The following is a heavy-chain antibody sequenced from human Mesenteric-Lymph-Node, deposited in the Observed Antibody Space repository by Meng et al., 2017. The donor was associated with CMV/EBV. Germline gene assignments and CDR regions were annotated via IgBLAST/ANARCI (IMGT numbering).Heavy chain of an antibody. CDR1: GFTFSSYS. J-gene: IGHJ4*02. CDR3: ARAGGGLAWGY. CDR2: ISSSSSYI. Sequence: GGSLRLSCAASGFTFSSYSMNWVRQAPGKGLEWVSSISSSSSYIYYADSVKGRFTISRDNAKNLLYLQMNSLRAEDTAVYYCARAGGGLAWGYWGQGTLVTVSS. D-gene: IGHD1-14*01. V-gene: IGHV3-21*01.